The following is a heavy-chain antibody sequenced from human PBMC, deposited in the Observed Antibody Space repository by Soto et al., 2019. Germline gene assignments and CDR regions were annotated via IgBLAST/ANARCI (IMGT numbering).Heavy chain of an antibody. CDR2: IYYSGST. J-gene: IGHJ4*02. CDR3: ARVVEIAAAGKNYFDY. Sequence: SETLSLICTVSGGSISSGGYYWSWIRQHPGKGLEWIGYIYYSGSTYYNPSLKSRVTISVDTSKNQFSLKLSSVTAADTAVYYCARVVEIAAAGKNYFDYWGQGTLVTVSS. D-gene: IGHD6-13*01. CDR1: GGSISSGGYY. V-gene: IGHV4-31*03.